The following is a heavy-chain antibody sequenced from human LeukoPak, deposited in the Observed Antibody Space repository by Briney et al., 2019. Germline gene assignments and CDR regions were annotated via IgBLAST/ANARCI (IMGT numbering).Heavy chain of an antibody. CDR2: IIPIFGTA. V-gene: IGHV1-69*06. D-gene: IGHD3-10*01. Sequence: GASVKVSCKASGGTFSSYAISWVRQAPGQGLEWMGGIIPIFGTANYAQKFQGRVRITADKSTSTAYMELSSLRSEDTAVYYCARSLRGVIMKYWGQGTLVTVSS. J-gene: IGHJ4*02. CDR3: ARSLRGVIMKY. CDR1: GGTFSSYA.